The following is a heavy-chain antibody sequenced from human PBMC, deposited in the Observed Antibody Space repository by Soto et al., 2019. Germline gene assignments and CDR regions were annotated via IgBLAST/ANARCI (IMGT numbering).Heavy chain of an antibody. CDR3: ARKYSGSYYDYFDY. Sequence: GESLKISCKGSGYKFTSYWIGWVRQMPGKGLEWMGFIHPGDSDTRYSPSFQGQVTISADKSISTAYLQWSSLKASDTAMYYCARKYSGSYYDYFDYWGQGTMVTVSS. J-gene: IGHJ4*02. CDR2: IHPGDSDT. V-gene: IGHV5-51*01. CDR1: GYKFTSYW. D-gene: IGHD1-26*01.